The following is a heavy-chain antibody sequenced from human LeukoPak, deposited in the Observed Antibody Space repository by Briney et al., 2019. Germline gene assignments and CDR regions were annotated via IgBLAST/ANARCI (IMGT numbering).Heavy chain of an antibody. J-gene: IGHJ4*02. CDR3: ARRGSSGWYQAFDL. CDR1: GGSISSYY. V-gene: IGHV4-59*12. CDR2: IYYSGST. Sequence: SETLSLTCTVSGGSISSYYWSWIRQPPGKGLEWIGYIYYSGSTNYNPSLKSRVTISVDTSKNQFSLKLTSMTAADTAMYYCARRGSSGWYQAFDLWGQGTLVTVSS. D-gene: IGHD6-19*01.